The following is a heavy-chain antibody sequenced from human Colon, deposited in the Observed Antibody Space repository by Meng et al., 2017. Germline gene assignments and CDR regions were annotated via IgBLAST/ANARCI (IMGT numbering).Heavy chain of an antibody. Sequence: EGRLVESGGGLVQPGGSLRLSCAGSGFIFSDHYIDWVRQAPGKGLEWVGRSRNKANSYTTEYAATVQSRFSISRDNSENSLFLQMNDLKTEDTAVYFCGRAFSFSGGWYFDYWGQGTLVTVSS. J-gene: IGHJ4*02. D-gene: IGHD6-19*01. CDR3: GRAFSFSGGWYFDY. V-gene: IGHV3-72*01. CDR2: SRNKANSYTT. CDR1: GFIFSDHY.